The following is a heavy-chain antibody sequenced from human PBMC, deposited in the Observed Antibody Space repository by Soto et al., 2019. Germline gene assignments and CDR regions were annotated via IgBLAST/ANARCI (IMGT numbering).Heavy chain of an antibody. CDR3: AKDIGVGGADIFDF. Sequence: GGSLRLSCVASGFTFDDYAMNWVRQGPGKGLEWVSGISWNSGSIAYAESVKGRFTISRDNAKNSLYLQMTSLRVEDTAFYYCAKDIGVGGADIFDFRGRGTLVTVSS. V-gene: IGHV3-9*01. J-gene: IGHJ4*02. CDR2: ISWNSGSI. CDR1: GFTFDDYA. D-gene: IGHD1-26*01.